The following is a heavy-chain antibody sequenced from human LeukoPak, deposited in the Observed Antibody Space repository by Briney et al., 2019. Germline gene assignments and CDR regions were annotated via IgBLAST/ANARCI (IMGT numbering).Heavy chain of an antibody. V-gene: IGHV1-2*02. CDR3: ARVGYCSRGVCYNYDY. D-gene: IGHD2-8*01. J-gene: IGHJ4*02. Sequence: ASVKVSCKASGYSFTVNYMHWVRQAPGQGFEWMGWINPNTGGTNYAQKFKGRVLMTRDTSISTAYLELSSLKSDDTAVYYCARVGYCSRGVCYNYDYWGQGTQVTVSS. CDR2: INPNTGGT. CDR1: GYSFTVNY.